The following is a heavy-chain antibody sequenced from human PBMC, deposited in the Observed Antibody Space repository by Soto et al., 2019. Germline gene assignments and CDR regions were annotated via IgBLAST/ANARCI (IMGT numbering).Heavy chain of an antibody. CDR3: ARDLDIVVVPAAQKRAFDI. CDR2: TYYRSKWYN. J-gene: IGHJ3*02. Sequence: SQTLSLTCAISGDSVSSNSSSWNWIRQSPSRGLEWLGRTYYRSKWYNDYAVSVKSRITINPDTSKNQFSLQLNSVTPEDTAVYYCARDLDIVVVPAAQKRAFDIWGQGTMVNVSS. CDR1: GDSVSSNSSS. V-gene: IGHV6-1*01. D-gene: IGHD2-2*01.